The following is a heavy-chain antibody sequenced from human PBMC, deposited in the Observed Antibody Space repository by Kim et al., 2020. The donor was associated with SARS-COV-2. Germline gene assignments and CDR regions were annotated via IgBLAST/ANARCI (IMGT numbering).Heavy chain of an antibody. J-gene: IGHJ4*01. V-gene: IGHV5-51*01. CDR3: ARHDWDGQSAWSQDH. CDR1: GYAFRHYW. Sequence: GESLKISCQGTGYAFRHYWIGWVRQRPGKGLERKGVMYPRDSDTRQSPPFRGQASMSVDNSINTAYLHWTCLESSDTAIYYCARHDWDGQSAWSQDHWGQ. D-gene: IGHD6-19*01. CDR2: MYPRDSDT.